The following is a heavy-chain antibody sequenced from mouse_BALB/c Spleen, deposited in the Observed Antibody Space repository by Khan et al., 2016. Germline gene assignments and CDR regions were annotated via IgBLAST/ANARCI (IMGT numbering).Heavy chain of an antibody. CDR2: ISYSGST. CDR3: ARGADY. CDR1: GYSITSDYA. J-gene: IGHJ2*01. V-gene: IGHV3-2*02. Sequence: EVQLQESGPGLVKPSQSLSLTCTVSGYSITSDYAWNWIRQFPGNKLEWMGYISYSGSTSYNPSLKSRISITRDTSKNQFFLQLNSVTTEDTATYYCARGADYWGQGTTLTVSS.